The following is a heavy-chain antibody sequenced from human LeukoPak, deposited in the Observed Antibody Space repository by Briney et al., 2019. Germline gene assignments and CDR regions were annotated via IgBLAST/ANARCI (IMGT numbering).Heavy chain of an antibody. D-gene: IGHD3-22*01. CDR2: ISGSGGST. Sequence: GGSLRLSCAASGLTFSSYAMSWVRQAPGKGLEWVSAISGSGGSTYYADSVKGRFTISRDNSKNTLYLQMNSLRAEDTAVYYCAKDPQTYYYDSSGYPTLGYWGQGTLVTVSS. J-gene: IGHJ4*02. CDR3: AKDPQTYYYDSSGYPTLGY. CDR1: GLTFSSYA. V-gene: IGHV3-23*01.